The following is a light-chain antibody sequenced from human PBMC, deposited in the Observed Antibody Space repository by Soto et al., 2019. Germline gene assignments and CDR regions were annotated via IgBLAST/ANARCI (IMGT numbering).Light chain of an antibody. Sequence: DIQFTHSPAVLSASVGDTVTITCRASQALSNYLAWYQQKPGKAPDLLIYSASTLQSGVPSRFSGSGSETEFSLTIRALQPEDFATYYCQQLSRYPLTFGGGTKVDIK. CDR1: QALSNY. CDR2: SAS. J-gene: IGKJ4*01. V-gene: IGKV1-9*01. CDR3: QQLSRYPLT.